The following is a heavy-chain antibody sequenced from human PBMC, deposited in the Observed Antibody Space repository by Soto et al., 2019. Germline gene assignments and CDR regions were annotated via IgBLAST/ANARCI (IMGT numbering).Heavy chain of an antibody. J-gene: IGHJ4*02. D-gene: IGHD3-16*01. Sequence: PSETLYLTCTVSGGSISSGDYYWSWIRQHPGKGLEWIGYIYYSGSTYYNPSLKSRVSISLDTSKNQFSLNLNSVTAADTAVYYCARDGFHFGSFDCWGQGTQVTVSS. V-gene: IGHV4-31*03. CDR1: GGSISSGDYY. CDR3: ARDGFHFGSFDC. CDR2: IYYSGST.